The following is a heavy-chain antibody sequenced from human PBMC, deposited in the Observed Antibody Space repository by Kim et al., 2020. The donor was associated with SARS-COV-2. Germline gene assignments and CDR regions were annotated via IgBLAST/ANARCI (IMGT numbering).Heavy chain of an antibody. CDR2: INTNTGNP. D-gene: IGHD3-22*01. V-gene: IGHV7-4-1*02. CDR1: GYTFTSYA. Sequence: ASVKVSCKASGYTFTSYAMNWVRQAPGQGLEWMGWINTNTGNPTYAQGFTGRFVFSLDTSVSTAYLQISSLKAEDTAVYYCASFDTANPTSGYHYYYYYYGMDVWGQGTTVTVSS. J-gene: IGHJ6*02. CDR3: ASFDTANPTSGYHYYYYYYGMDV.